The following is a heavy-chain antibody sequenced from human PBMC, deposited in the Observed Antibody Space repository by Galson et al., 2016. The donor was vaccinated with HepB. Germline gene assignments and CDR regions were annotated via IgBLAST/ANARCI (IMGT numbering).Heavy chain of an antibody. Sequence: SVKVSCKASGGTFSTYAISWVRQAPGQGLEWMGGIIPFLGVPNYAQNFQGRVTITADISTSTAYMELSSLRSEDTAMYYCAISDPYYYYYMDVWGQGTTVTVSS. J-gene: IGHJ6*03. CDR1: GGTFSTYA. CDR3: AISDPYYYYYMDV. V-gene: IGHV1-69*10. CDR2: IIPFLGVP.